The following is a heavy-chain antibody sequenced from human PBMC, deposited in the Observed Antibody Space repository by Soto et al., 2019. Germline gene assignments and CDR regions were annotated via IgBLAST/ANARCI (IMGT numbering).Heavy chain of an antibody. D-gene: IGHD1-26*01. CDR1: GFTFSSHA. Sequence: PGGSLRLSCVASGFTFSSHAMTWVRQAPGKGLEWVSSVSASGGSTYYAESVKGRFSISRDNSKNTLFLKMNSLRAEDTAVYYCAKTTPIVGATSYYFYGMDVWGQGTTVTVYS. CDR2: VSASGGST. CDR3: AKTTPIVGATSYYFYGMDV. V-gene: IGHV3-23*01. J-gene: IGHJ6*02.